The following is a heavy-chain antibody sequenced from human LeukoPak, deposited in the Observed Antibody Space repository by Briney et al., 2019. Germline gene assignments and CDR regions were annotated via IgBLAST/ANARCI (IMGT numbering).Heavy chain of an antibody. J-gene: IGHJ4*02. D-gene: IGHD6-19*01. Sequence: QSGGSLRLSCAASGFTFNSYPMIGVPEAPGKAVEWVSAISGSGGSTYYADSVKGRFTISRDNSKNTLYLQMNSLKAEDTAVYYCAKYAAVAGWTYGYWGQGTLVTVSS. CDR3: AKYAAVAGWTYGY. CDR1: GFTFNSYP. V-gene: IGHV3-23*01. CDR2: ISGSGGST.